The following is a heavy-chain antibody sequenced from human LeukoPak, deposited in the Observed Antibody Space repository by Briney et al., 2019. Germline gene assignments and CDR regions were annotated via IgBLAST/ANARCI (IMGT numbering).Heavy chain of an antibody. V-gene: IGHV5-51*01. CDR2: IFPADSET. D-gene: IGHD6-19*01. CDR1: GYSFTSYW. Sequence: GESLKISCKGSGYSFTSYWIGWVRQMPGKGLEWMGIIFPADSETRYSPSFQGQVTISADKSTSTAYLQWSSLKASDTAMYYCARHGAVAVSPHFDYWGQGSLVTVSS. J-gene: IGHJ4*02. CDR3: ARHGAVAVSPHFDY.